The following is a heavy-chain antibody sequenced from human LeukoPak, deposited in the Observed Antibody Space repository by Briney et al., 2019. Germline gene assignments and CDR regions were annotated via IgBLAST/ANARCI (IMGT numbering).Heavy chain of an antibody. J-gene: IGHJ3*02. Sequence: ASVKVSCKASGGTFSSYAISWVRQAPGQGLEWMGGIIPIFGTANYAQEFQGRVTITTDESTSTAYMELSSLRSEDTAVYYCASKADVLLESLGAFDIWGQGTMVTVSS. CDR3: ASKADVLLESLGAFDI. CDR1: GGTFSSYA. CDR2: IIPIFGTA. D-gene: IGHD3-10*01. V-gene: IGHV1-69*05.